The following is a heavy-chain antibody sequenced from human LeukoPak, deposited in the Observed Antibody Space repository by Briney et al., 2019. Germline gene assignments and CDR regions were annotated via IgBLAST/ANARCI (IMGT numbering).Heavy chain of an antibody. CDR1: GGSISSSNW. D-gene: IGHD2-2*01. V-gene: IGHV4-4*02. J-gene: IGHJ6*02. Sequence: SETLSLTCAVSGGSISSSNWWSWVRQPPGKGLEWIGEIYHSGSTNYNPSLKSRVTISVDKSKNQFSLKLSSVTAADTAVYYCARGDIVVVPAASYGMDVWGQGTTITVSS. CDR3: ARGDIVVVPAASYGMDV. CDR2: IYHSGST.